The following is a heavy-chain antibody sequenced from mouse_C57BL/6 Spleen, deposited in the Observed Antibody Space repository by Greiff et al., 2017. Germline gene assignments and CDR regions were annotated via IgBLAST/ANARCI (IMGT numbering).Heavy chain of an antibody. J-gene: IGHJ3*01. V-gene: IGHV1-4*01. Sequence: VKLMESGAELARPGASVKMSCKASCYTFTSYTMHWVKQRPGQGLEWIGYINPSSGYTKYNQKFKDKATLTADKSSSTAYMQLSSLTSEDSAVYYCVREGRQLSPFAYWGQGTLVTVSA. CDR3: VREGRQLSPFAY. D-gene: IGHD3-2*02. CDR2: INPSSGYT. CDR1: CYTFTSYT.